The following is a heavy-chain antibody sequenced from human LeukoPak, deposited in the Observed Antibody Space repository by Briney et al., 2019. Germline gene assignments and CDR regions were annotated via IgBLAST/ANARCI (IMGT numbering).Heavy chain of an antibody. Sequence: ASVKVSCKASGYAFTSYYMHWVRQAPGQGLEWMGIINPSGGSTSYAQKFQGRVTMTRDTSTSTVYMELSSLRSEDTAVYYCARDFVYGLYSGQYYFDYWGQGTLVTVSS. V-gene: IGHV1-46*01. CDR3: ARDFVYGLYSGQYYFDY. CDR1: GYAFTSYY. J-gene: IGHJ4*02. D-gene: IGHD1-26*01. CDR2: INPSGGST.